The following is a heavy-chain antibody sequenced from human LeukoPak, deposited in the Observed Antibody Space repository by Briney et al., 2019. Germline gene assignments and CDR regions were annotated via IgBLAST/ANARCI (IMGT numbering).Heavy chain of an antibody. CDR1: GGSISSGDYY. CDR2: IYYSGST. CDR3: ARHLRLKYSSFDP. Sequence: SETLSLTCTVSGGSISSGDYYWSWIRQPPGKGLEWIGYIYYSGSTYYNPSLKSRVTISVDTSKNQFSLKLSSVTAADTAVYYCARHLRLKYSSFDPWGQGTQVTVSS. D-gene: IGHD6-6*01. J-gene: IGHJ5*02. V-gene: IGHV4-30-4*08.